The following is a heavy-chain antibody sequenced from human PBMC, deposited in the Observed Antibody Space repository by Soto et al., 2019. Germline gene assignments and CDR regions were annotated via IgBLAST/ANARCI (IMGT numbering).Heavy chain of an antibody. V-gene: IGHV2-5*02. CDR2: IYWDDAK. CDR1: GFSLSTSGVG. D-gene: IGHD3-16*01. CDR3: AHKGGGDRILDY. Sequence: QITLKESGPTLVKPTQTLTLTCTFSGFSLSTSGVGVGWIRQPPGKALEWVALIYWDDAKEYSPSLKSRLTIPKGTSQNQGALTLTNLGPVDTAKYYCAHKGGGDRILDYWGQGTLVTVSS. J-gene: IGHJ4*02.